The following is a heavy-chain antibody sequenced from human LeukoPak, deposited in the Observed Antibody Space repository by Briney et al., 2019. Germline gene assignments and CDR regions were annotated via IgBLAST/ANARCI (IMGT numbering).Heavy chain of an antibody. Sequence: GGSLRLSCAASGFTFSSCGMHWVRQAPGKGLEWVALIWYDGSNKYYADSVKGRFTVSRDNSKNTLYLQMNSLRAEDTAVYYCARDQERGYSFSFAWGQGTLVTVSS. J-gene: IGHJ4*02. CDR3: ARDQERGYSFSFA. CDR1: GFTFSSCG. D-gene: IGHD1-1*01. CDR2: IWYDGSNK. V-gene: IGHV3-33*01.